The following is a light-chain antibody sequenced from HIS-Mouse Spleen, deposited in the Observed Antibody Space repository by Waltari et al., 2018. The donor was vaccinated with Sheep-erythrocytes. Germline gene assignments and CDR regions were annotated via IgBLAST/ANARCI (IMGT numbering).Light chain of an antibody. CDR1: SSDVGGYNY. V-gene: IGLV2-11*01. J-gene: IGLJ1*01. Sequence: QSALTQPRSVSGSPGQSVTISCTGTSSDVGGYNYVSWYQQHPGKAPKIMIYDVSKLPSGVPDRFSGSKSGTTASLTISGLHAEDEADYYCCSYAGSYNHVFATGTKVTVL. CDR3: CSYAGSYNHV. CDR2: DVS.